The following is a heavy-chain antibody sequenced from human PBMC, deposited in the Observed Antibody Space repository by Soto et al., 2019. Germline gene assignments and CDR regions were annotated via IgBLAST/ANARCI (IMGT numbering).Heavy chain of an antibody. D-gene: IGHD2-8*02. CDR2: INPNCGTA. J-gene: IGHJ6*02. Sequence: ASVKVSCKASGYTFTGYFMHWVRQAPGQGLEWMGGINPNCGTANYAQKFQGRVTITGDTSTSTAYMELSSLRSEDTAVYYCARVLSSYYYYYGMDVWGQGTTVTVSS. V-gene: IGHV1-2*02. CDR3: ARVLSSYYYYYGMDV. CDR1: GYTFTGYF.